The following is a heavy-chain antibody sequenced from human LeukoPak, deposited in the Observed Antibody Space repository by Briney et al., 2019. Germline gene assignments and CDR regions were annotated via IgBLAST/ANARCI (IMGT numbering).Heavy chain of an antibody. J-gene: IGHJ4*02. Sequence: SETLSLTCTVSGGSISTTSEYWAWIRQSPGKGLEWIGSLYHTGTTYYNPSLKSRVTISVDTSKNQFSLKLSSVTAADTAVYYCARHGIYGYRDGYNYFDYWGQGALVTVSS. CDR2: LYHTGTT. CDR3: ARHGIYGYRDGYNYFDY. CDR1: GGSISTTSEY. D-gene: IGHD5-24*01. V-gene: IGHV4-39*01.